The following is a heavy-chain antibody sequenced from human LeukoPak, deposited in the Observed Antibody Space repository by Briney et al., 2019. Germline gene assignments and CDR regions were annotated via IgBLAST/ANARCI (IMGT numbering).Heavy chain of an antibody. D-gene: IGHD1-26*01. CDR1: GFTFSGCA. Sequence: LTGGSMRLSCAASGFTFSGCAMSWVRQAPGKGLEWVSLISHSGDNTYYPDSVKGRFTISGDNSKNTLFLQMNSLRAEDAAIYYCAKGGRETDYWGQGTLVTVSS. CDR2: ISHSGDNT. CDR3: AKGGRETDY. J-gene: IGHJ4*02. V-gene: IGHV3-23*01.